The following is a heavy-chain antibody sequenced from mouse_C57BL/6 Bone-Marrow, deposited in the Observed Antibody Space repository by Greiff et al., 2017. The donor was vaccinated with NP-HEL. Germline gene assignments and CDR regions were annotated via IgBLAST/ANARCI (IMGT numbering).Heavy chain of an antibody. CDR3: ERRGPDDYAFDY. J-gene: IGHJ2*01. CDR1: GYTFTSYW. CDR2: IDPNSGGT. D-gene: IGHD2-4*01. V-gene: IGHV1-72*01. Sequence: QVQLQQPGAELVKPGASVKLSCKASGYTFTSYWMHWVKQRPGRGLEWIGRIDPNSGGTKYNEKFKSKATLTVDKPSSTAYMQLSSLTSEDLAVYDCERRGPDDYAFDYWGQGTTLTVSS.